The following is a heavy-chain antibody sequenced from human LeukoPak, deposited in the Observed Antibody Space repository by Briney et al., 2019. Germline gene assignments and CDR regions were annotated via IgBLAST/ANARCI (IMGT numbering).Heavy chain of an antibody. CDR1: GFTFSSHW. V-gene: IGHV3-74*01. D-gene: IGHD6-13*01. J-gene: IGHJ4*02. CDR3: TREREQQSDY. Sequence: GGSLRLSCTASGFTFSSHWMHWVRHAPGKGLVWVSRIDGDGSNTRYADSEKGRFTISRDNAKNTVYLQMNNLRAEDTAVYYCTREREQQSDYWGQGTLVTVSS. CDR2: IDGDGSNT.